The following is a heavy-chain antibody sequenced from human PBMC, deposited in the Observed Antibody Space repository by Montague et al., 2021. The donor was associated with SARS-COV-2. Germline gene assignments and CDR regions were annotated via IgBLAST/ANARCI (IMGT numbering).Heavy chain of an antibody. D-gene: IGHD6-19*01. Sequence: SVKVSCKASGYTFTTYGISWVRQAPGQGLEWIGWISTYNGNTYYAQSLQGRVSMTADRSRTTVYMDLRSLRYDDTAMYYCARDEVGGQWLGIDYWGQGTRVTVSS. CDR3: ARDEVGGQWLGIDY. CDR1: GYTFTTYG. J-gene: IGHJ4*02. CDR2: ISTYNGNT. V-gene: IGHV1-18*01.